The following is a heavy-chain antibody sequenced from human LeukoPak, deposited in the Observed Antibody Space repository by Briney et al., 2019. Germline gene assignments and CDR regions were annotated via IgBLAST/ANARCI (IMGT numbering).Heavy chain of an antibody. Sequence: PSETLSLICTVSGVSISCYYWSWIRQPPGKGLEWIGYIYYSGSTNYNPSLKSRVTISVDTSKNQFSLKLSSVTAADTAVYYCAGVLVAADHREYSLDYWGQGTLVTVSS. D-gene: IGHD2-15*01. CDR2: IYYSGST. CDR3: AGVLVAADHREYSLDY. CDR1: GVSISCYY. J-gene: IGHJ4*02. V-gene: IGHV4-59*01.